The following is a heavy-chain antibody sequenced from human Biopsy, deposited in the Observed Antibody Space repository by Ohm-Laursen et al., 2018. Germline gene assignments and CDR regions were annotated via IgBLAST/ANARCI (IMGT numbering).Heavy chain of an antibody. V-gene: IGHV3-7*04. CDR3: ARGNGPSA. Sequence: SLRPSCAASGITFNSDWMSWVRQAPGKGLEWVAIIREHGNEEFYVDSVKGRFTISGDNARNSVYLQMNSLRAEDTAIYYCARGNGPSAWGQGTLVTVSS. CDR2: IREHGNEE. D-gene: IGHD4-11*01. J-gene: IGHJ5*02. CDR1: GITFNSDW.